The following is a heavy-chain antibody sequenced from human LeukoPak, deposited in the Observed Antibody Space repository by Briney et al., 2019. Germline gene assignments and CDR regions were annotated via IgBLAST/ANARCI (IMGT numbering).Heavy chain of an antibody. CDR1: GYTFSSYD. V-gene: IGHV1-8*01. J-gene: IGHJ4*02. CDR3: ARALLGGSERYSYYFDY. D-gene: IGHD3-16*01. CDR2: MNPNSGTT. Sequence: GASVKVSCTTSGYTFSSYDINWVRQATGQGLEWMGWMNPNSGTTGYAQKFQGRVTMTRNISISTAYMELSSLRSEDTAVYYCARALLGGSERYSYYFDYWGQGTLVTVSS.